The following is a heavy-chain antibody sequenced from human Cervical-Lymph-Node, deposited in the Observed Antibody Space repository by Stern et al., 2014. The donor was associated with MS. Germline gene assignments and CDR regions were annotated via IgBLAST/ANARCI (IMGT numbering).Heavy chain of an antibody. CDR1: GFTFSKDW. D-gene: IGHD4-11*01. CDR3: ARERSTVTPHGMDV. J-gene: IGHJ6*02. V-gene: IGHV3-74*03. CDR2: INSDGSSA. Sequence: EVHLVESGGHLVQPGGSLRLTCVGSGFTFSKDWMHWVRQVPGKGLVWVSRINSDGSSATYADSVKGRFTISRDSAKNTLFLQMNSLRAEDTAMYFCARERSTVTPHGMDVWGQGTTVTVSS.